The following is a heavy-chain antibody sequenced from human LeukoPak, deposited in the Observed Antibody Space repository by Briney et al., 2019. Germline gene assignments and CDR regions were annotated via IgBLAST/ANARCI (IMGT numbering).Heavy chain of an antibody. CDR2: IYTSGST. V-gene: IGHV4-61*02. CDR1: GCSISSGSYY. CDR3: ARDNMTFDY. D-gene: IGHD2-21*02. J-gene: IGHJ4*02. Sequence: SQTLSLTCTVSGCSISSGSYYWSWIRQPAGKGLEWIGRIYTSGSTNYNPSLKSRVTISVDTSKNQFSLKLSSVTAADTAVYYCARDNMTFDYWGQGTLVTASS.